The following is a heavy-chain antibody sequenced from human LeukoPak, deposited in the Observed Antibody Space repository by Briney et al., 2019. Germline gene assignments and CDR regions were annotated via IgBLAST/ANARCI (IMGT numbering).Heavy chain of an antibody. CDR3: ARDIGQELEFDY. CDR1: VYTFTGYY. Sequence: ASVKVSCKASVYTFTGYYMHWVRQAPGQGLEWMGWINPNGGGTNYAQKFQGRVTMTRDTSISTAYMELSRLRSDDTAVYYCARDIGQELEFDYWGQGTLVTVSS. V-gene: IGHV1-2*02. J-gene: IGHJ4*02. D-gene: IGHD1-7*01. CDR2: INPNGGGT.